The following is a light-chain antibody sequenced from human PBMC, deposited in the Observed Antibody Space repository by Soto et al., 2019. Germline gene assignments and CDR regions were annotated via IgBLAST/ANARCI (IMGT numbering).Light chain of an antibody. J-gene: IGKJ4*01. CDR2: KVS. Sequence: DVVMTQSPLSLPVTLGQPASISCRSSQSLVYSDGNTYLNWFQQRPGQSPRRLIYKVSNRDSGVPDRFGGSGSGTDFTLKISRAEAEDVGVYYCMQGTHWPLTFGGGTKVEIK. CDR3: MQGTHWPLT. V-gene: IGKV2-30*01. CDR1: QSLVYSDGNTY.